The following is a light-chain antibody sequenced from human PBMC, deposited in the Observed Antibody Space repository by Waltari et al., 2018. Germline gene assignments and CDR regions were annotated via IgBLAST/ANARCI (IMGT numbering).Light chain of an antibody. CDR3: KSFTTRATYV. CDR1: SSDIGSYDS. J-gene: IGLJ1*01. Sequence: QSALTQPASVSGSLGQSITISCTGSSSDIGSYDSFSWYQQHPGKAPKVIIFDGNYRPSWVSKRFPGSRSGIPASLTIYGLQAEDEDDYFCKSFTTRATYVFGSGTRVTV. CDR2: DGN. V-gene: IGLV2-14*03.